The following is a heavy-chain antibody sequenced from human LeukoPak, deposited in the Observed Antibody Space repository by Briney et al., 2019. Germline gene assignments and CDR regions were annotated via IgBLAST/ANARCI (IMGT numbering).Heavy chain of an antibody. Sequence: SETLSLACTVSGGSISSSSYYWGWIRQPPGKGLEWIGSIYYSGSTYYNPSLKSRVTISVDTSKNQFSLKLCSVTAADTAVYYCARLRDYYDSSGPPLYYFDYWGQGTLVTVSS. CDR1: GGSISSSSYY. D-gene: IGHD3-22*01. J-gene: IGHJ4*02. V-gene: IGHV4-39*01. CDR2: IYYSGST. CDR3: ARLRDYYDSSGPPLYYFDY.